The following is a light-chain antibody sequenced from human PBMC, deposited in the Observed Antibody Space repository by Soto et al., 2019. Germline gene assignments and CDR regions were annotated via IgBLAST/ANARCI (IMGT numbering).Light chain of an antibody. CDR2: DVN. CDR3: SSYSSSSTSVL. J-gene: IGLJ2*01. CDR1: SSDVGGYDF. V-gene: IGLV2-14*01. Sequence: QSALTQPASVSGSPGQSITISCTGTSSDVGGYDFVSWYQQYPGKAPKLVIYDVNNRPSGVSNRFSGSKSGNTASMTVSGLQAEDEADYYCSSYSSSSTSVLFGGGTQLTVL.